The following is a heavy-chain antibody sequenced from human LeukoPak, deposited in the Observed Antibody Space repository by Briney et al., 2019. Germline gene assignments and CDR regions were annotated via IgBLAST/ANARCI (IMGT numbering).Heavy chain of an antibody. D-gene: IGHD2-21*02. CDR2: IWYDGSNK. CDR3: AKDGLAYCGGDCYSLGWFDS. J-gene: IGHJ5*01. Sequence: GRSLRLSCAASGFTFSSYGMHWVRQAPGKGLEWVAVIWYDGSNKYYADSVKGRFTISRDNSKNTLYLQMNSLRAEDTAVYYCAKDGLAYCGGDCYSLGWFDSWGQGTLVTVSS. V-gene: IGHV3-33*06. CDR1: GFTFSSYG.